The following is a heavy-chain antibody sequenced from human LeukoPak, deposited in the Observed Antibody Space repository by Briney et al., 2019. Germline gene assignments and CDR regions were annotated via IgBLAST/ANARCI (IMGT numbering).Heavy chain of an antibody. CDR3: ARGVHKFYYDRSGYQPYAFDI. Sequence: GASVKVSCKASGYTFTSYYLYWVRQAPGQGLEWMGLINPSGGSTRYAQKFQGRVTMTRDTSTSTVYMELNSLRSEDTAVYYCARGVHKFYYDRSGYQPYAFDIWGQGTMVTISS. CDR2: INPSGGST. CDR1: GYTFTSYY. V-gene: IGHV1-46*01. D-gene: IGHD3-22*01. J-gene: IGHJ3*02.